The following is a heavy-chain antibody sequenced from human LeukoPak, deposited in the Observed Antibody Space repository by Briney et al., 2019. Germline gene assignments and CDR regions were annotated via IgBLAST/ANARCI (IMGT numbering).Heavy chain of an antibody. V-gene: IGHV3-53*01. CDR3: ARGVEPLAANTLAY. Sequence: GGSLRLSCAASGFTVITNDMTWVRQAPGKGLEWVSVLYSDGNTKYADSVQGRFTISRDNSRNTLYLEMNSLSPDDTAVYYCARGVEPLAANTLAYRGQGTLVTVSS. CDR1: GFTVITND. J-gene: IGHJ4*02. D-gene: IGHD1-14*01. CDR2: LYSDGNT.